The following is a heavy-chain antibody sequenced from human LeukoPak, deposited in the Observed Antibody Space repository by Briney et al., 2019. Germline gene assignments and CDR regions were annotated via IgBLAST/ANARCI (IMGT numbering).Heavy chain of an antibody. CDR3: AKDPDSSGWYFGAGVFDY. CDR2: ISGSGGST. D-gene: IGHD6-19*01. CDR1: GLTFSSYA. J-gene: IGHJ4*02. Sequence: GGSLRLSCAASGLTFSSYAMSWGRQAPGKGLEWVSAISGSGGSTYYADSVKGRFTTSRDNSKNTLYLQTNSLRAEDTAVYYCAKDPDSSGWYFGAGVFDYWGQGTLVTVSS. V-gene: IGHV3-23*01.